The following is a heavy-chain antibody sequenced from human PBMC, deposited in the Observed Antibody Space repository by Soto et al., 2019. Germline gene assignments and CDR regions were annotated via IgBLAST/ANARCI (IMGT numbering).Heavy chain of an antibody. J-gene: IGHJ6*02. CDR1: GFTFSSYG. CDR2: IWYDGNDK. CDR3: ARRIAGNSGHAMDV. Sequence: GGSLRLSCAASGFTFSSYGMHWVRQAPGKGLEWVAVIWYDGNDKYYADFVKGRFTISRDNAKNTVSLQMYSLRFEDTAVYYCARRIAGNSGHAMDVWGQGTTVTVSS. D-gene: IGHD3-10*01. V-gene: IGHV3-33*01.